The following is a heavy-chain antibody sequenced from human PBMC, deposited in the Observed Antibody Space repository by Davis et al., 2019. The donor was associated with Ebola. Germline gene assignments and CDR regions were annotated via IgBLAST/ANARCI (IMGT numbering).Heavy chain of an antibody. J-gene: IGHJ3*02. CDR2: IFPGDSDT. CDR3: ATLRRTITGMDDAFDI. D-gene: IGHD1-20*01. CDR1: GYSFTSYW. V-gene: IGHV5-51*01. Sequence: GESLKISCKGSGYSFTSYWIVWVRQMPGKGLECMGIIFPGDSDTRYSPSFRGQVTISADNSITTAYLQWSALRASDTAMYYCATLRRTITGMDDAFDIWGQGTLVTVSS.